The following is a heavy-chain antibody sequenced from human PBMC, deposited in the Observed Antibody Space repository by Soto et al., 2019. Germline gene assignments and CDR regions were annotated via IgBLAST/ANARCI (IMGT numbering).Heavy chain of an antibody. D-gene: IGHD4-17*01. CDR1: GGSISSGGYY. J-gene: IGHJ4*02. Sequence: QVQLQESGPGLIKPSQTLPLTCTVSGGSISSGGYYWSWIRQHPGKGLEWIGYIYYSGSTYYNPSLKSRVTISVDTSKNQFSLKLSSVTAADTDVYYCARDRGGYGDLHPIDYWGQGTLVTVSS. CDR2: IYYSGST. CDR3: ARDRGGYGDLHPIDY. V-gene: IGHV4-31*03.